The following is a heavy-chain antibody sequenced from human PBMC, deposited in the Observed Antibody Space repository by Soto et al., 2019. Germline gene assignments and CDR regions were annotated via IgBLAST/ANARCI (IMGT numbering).Heavy chain of an antibody. CDR1: GFTFGSYW. CDR2: INSDGSST. D-gene: IGHD2-8*01. J-gene: IGHJ6*02. V-gene: IGHV3-74*01. Sequence: GGSLRLSCAASGFTFGSYWMHWVRQAPGKGLVWVSRINSDGSSTSYADSVKGRFTISRDNAKNTLYLQMNSLRAEDTAVYYCVRVLALNIVLNCNYNCYGMDFWGQGTTVTVSS. CDR3: VRVLALNIVLNCNYNCYGMDF.